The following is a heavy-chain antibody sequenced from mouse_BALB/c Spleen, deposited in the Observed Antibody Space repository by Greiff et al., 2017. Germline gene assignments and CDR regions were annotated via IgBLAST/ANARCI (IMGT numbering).Heavy chain of an antibody. V-gene: IGHV5-17*02. CDR2: ISSGSSTI. D-gene: IGHD1-1*01. J-gene: IGHJ4*01. CDR3: ARWDYGYAMDY. Sequence: DVQLQESGGGLVQPGGSRKLSCAASGFTFSSFGIHWVRQAPEKGLEWVAYISSGSSTIYYADTVKGRFTISRDNPKNTLFLQMTSLRSEDTAMYYCARWDYGYAMDYWGQGTSVTVSS. CDR1: GFTFSSFG.